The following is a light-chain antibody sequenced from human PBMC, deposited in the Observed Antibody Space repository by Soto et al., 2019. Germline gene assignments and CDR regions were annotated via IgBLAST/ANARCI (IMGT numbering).Light chain of an antibody. CDR2: EES. J-gene: IGKJ4*01. Sequence: DIQMTQSPSSLSASVEDRVTITCRPSQAVPNNMAWYQQKPGKPPKLLIYEESTLHSGVPSRFSGRKSGTQFTLTIDSLQPEDFATYYCQQVKSYPRTFGGGTKVDIK. CDR3: QQVKSYPRT. CDR1: QAVPNN. V-gene: IGKV1-9*01.